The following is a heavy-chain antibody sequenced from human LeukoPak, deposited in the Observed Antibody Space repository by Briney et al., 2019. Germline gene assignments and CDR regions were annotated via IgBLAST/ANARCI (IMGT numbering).Heavy chain of an antibody. J-gene: IGHJ5*02. CDR2: INPNSGGT. D-gene: IGHD6-13*01. CDR1: GYTFTGYY. Sequence: ASVKVSCKASGYTFTGYYMHWVRQAPGQGLEWMGWINPNSGGTNYAQKFQGRVTMTRDTSISTAYMELSRLRSDDTAVYYCARSAAAGTPFFDPWGQGTLVTVSS. V-gene: IGHV1-2*02. CDR3: ARSAAAGTPFFDP.